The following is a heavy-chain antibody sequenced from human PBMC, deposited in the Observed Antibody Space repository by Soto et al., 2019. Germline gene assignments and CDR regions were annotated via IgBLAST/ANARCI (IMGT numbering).Heavy chain of an antibody. D-gene: IGHD2-15*01. CDR3: ARETPSFDS. CDR2: IRTISSAI. Sequence: ESGGGLVQPGGSLRLSCAASGFTFRDYPMNWVRQAPGKGLEWVSSIRTISSAIYFADSVRGRFTISRDNARNSLYLQMTSLRDEDTAVYYCARETPSFDSWGQGTLVTVSS. J-gene: IGHJ4*02. V-gene: IGHV3-48*02. CDR1: GFTFRDYP.